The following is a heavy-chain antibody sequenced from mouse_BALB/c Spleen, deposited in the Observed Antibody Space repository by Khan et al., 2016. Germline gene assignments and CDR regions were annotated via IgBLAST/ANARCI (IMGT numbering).Heavy chain of an antibody. CDR3: ARSRNWYFDY. CDR2: IDTSDRHT. CDR1: GYTFTDYW. D-gene: IGHD4-1*01. Sequence: QVRLQQSGAEAVMPGASVKMSCKASGYTFTDYWIHWVKQRPGQGPEWIGAIDTSDRHTNYNQKFKGKATLTVDDSSRTAYMELTSLTSEYSAIFYCARSRNWYFDYWGQGSTLTVSS. J-gene: IGHJ2*01. V-gene: IGHV1-69*01.